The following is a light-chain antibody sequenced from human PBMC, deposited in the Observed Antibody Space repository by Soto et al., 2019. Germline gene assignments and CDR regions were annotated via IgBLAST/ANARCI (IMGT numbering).Light chain of an antibody. CDR2: KAS. V-gene: IGKV1-5*03. CDR3: QQYYTYPWT. Sequence: DIQMTQSPSTLSASVGDRVTITCRASQSISSWLAWYQQRPGKAPKLLIYKASNLESGVPSRFSGSGSGTELTLTISSLHPDDFATYYCQQYYTYPWTFGQGPRWKSN. J-gene: IGKJ1*01. CDR1: QSISSW.